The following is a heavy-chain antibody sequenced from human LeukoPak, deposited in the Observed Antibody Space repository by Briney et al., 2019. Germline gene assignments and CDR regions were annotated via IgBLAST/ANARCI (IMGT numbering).Heavy chain of an antibody. CDR2: IYFSGSP. CDR1: GGSIISSSYY. CDR3: TGLLHDSRGYYYFDY. J-gene: IGHJ4*02. D-gene: IGHD3-22*01. V-gene: IGHV4-39*01. Sequence: SETLSLTCTVSGGSIISSSYYWGWIRQPPGKGLEWIGSIYFSGSPYHNPPLKSRVTMSVDTSKNQLSLKLSSVTAADTAVYFCTGLLHDSRGYYYFDYWGQGTLATVSS.